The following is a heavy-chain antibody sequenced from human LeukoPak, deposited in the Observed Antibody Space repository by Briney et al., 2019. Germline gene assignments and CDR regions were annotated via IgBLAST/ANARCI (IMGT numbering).Heavy chain of an antibody. CDR1: GFTFSSYT. V-gene: IGHV3-23*01. CDR3: ANGALLSTLSPNDY. J-gene: IGHJ4*02. CDR2: ISGSGGRT. Sequence: GGSLRLSCAASGFTFSSYTMSWVRQAPGKGLEWVSGISGSGGRTYYGDSVKGRLTISRDNSKNTLYLQMNSLRAEDTAVYYCANGALLSTLSPNDYWGQGTLVTVSS. D-gene: IGHD3-10*01.